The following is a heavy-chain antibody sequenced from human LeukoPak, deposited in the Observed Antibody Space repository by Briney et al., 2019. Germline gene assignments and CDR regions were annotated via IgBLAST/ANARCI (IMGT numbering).Heavy chain of an antibody. CDR2: IYPGDSDT. CDR3: ARHWAPYCGGDCYGKGAFDI. CDR1: EYSFTTYW. D-gene: IGHD2-21*02. V-gene: IGHV5-51*01. J-gene: IGHJ3*02. Sequence: GESLKISCQASEYSFTTYWSGWVRRMPGRGREWLGIIYPGDSDTRYSPSFQGQVTISADKSISTAYLQWSSLKTSDTAMYYCARHWAPYCGGDCYGKGAFDIWGQGTMVTVSS.